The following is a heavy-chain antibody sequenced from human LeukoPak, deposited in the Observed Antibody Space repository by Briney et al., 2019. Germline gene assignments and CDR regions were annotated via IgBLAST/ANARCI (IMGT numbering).Heavy chain of an antibody. V-gene: IGHV3-30*02. CDR1: GFTFSSYG. D-gene: IGHD2-21*02. CDR3: AKDSSAYCGGDCYSGY. CDR2: IRYDGSNK. Sequence: GGSLRLSCAASGFTFSSYGMHWVRQAPGKGLEWVAFIRYDGSNKYYADSVKGRFTISRDNSKNTLYLQMNSLRAEDTAVYYCAKDSSAYCGGDCYSGYWGQGTLVTVSS. J-gene: IGHJ4*02.